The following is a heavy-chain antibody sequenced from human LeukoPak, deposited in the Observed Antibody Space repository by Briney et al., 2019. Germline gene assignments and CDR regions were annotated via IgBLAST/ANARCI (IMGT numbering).Heavy chain of an antibody. CDR3: ARELRFADSWFDY. CDR2: IYSGGST. CDR1: GFTFRSYA. D-gene: IGHD3-3*01. V-gene: IGHV3-66*01. Sequence: GGSLRLSCAASGFTFRSYAMSWVRQAPGKGLEWVSVIYSGGSTYYADSVKGRFTISRDNSKNTLYLQMNSLRAEDTAVYYCARELRFADSWFDYWGQGTLVTVSS. J-gene: IGHJ4*02.